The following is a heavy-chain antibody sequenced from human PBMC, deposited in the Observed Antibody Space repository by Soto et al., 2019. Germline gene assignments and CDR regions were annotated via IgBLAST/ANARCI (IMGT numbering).Heavy chain of an antibody. Sequence: EVQLVESGGGLVQPGGSLRLSCAASGFTFSSYEMNWVRQAPGKGLEWVSYISSSGSTIYYADSVKGRFTISRDNAKNSLYLQMNSLRAEDTAVYYCARDSGVTTPNWFDPWGQGTLVTVSS. D-gene: IGHD4-17*01. CDR1: GFTFSSYE. J-gene: IGHJ5*02. CDR3: ARDSGVTTPNWFDP. V-gene: IGHV3-48*03. CDR2: ISSSGSTI.